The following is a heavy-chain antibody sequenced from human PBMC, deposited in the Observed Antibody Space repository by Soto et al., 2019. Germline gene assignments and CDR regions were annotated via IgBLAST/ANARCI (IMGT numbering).Heavy chain of an antibody. J-gene: IGHJ4*01. CDR3: ARGRGYGYPWVDY. Sequence: SVKASSRASGYTLTGSGMTSVRQAPGQGLEWMGWISVYNGNTNYSQKLQGRVTMTTDTSTSTAYMELRSLISDDTAAYYCARGRGYGYPWVDYWGRGTLVIVSA. D-gene: IGHD5-12*01. CDR1: GYTLTGSG. V-gene: IGHV1-18*04. CDR2: ISVYNGNT.